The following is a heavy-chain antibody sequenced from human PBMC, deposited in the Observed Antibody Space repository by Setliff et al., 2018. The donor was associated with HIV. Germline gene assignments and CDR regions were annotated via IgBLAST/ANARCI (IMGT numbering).Heavy chain of an antibody. Sequence: GGSLRLSCAASGFTFSNYWMHWVRQTPGKGLMWVSRITPDGSSTDYADSVKGRFTISRDNAKNTVYLQMNSLTAEDTAFYYCASTTSGWAGFDYWGQGALVTAPQ. D-gene: IGHD6-19*01. CDR3: ASTTSGWAGFDY. J-gene: IGHJ4*02. CDR1: GFTFSNYW. V-gene: IGHV3-74*01. CDR2: ITPDGSST.